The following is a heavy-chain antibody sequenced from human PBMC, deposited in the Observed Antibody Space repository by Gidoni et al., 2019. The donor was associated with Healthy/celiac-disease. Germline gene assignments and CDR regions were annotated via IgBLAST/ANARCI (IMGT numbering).Heavy chain of an antibody. CDR2: IYYSGST. CDR1: GGSISSSSYY. CDR3: AKVSSWYSRVGMDV. J-gene: IGHJ6*02. V-gene: IGHV4-39*01. Sequence: QLQLQESGPGLVKPSETLSLTCTVSGGSISSSSYYWGWIRQPPGKGLEWIGSIYYSGSTYYNPSLKSRVTISVDTSKNQFSLKLSSVTAADTAVYYCAKVSSWYSRVGMDVWGQGTTVTVSS. D-gene: IGHD6-13*01.